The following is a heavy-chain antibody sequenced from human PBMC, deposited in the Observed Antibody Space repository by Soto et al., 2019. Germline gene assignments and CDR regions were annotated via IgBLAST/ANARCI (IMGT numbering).Heavy chain of an antibody. J-gene: IGHJ4*02. D-gene: IGHD7-27*01. V-gene: IGHV1-69*13. CDR3: ARDRDGDSFDY. CDR1: GGTFSSYA. Sequence: SVKVSCKASGGTFSSYAISWVRQAPGQGLEWMGVIIPIFGTANYAQKFQGRVTMTGDASTSTAYMELSSLRSEDTAVYYCARDRDGDSFDYWGQGTLVTVSS. CDR2: IIPIFGTA.